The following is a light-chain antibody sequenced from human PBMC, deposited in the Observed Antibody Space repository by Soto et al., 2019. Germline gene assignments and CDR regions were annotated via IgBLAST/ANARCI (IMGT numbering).Light chain of an antibody. CDR3: SSYTSSSTLEV. CDR2: DVS. V-gene: IGLV2-14*01. CDR1: SSDVGGYNY. J-gene: IGLJ2*01. Sequence: QSALTQPASVSGSPGQSITISCTGTSSDVGGYNYVSWYQQHPGKAPKLMIDDVSNRPSGVSNRFSGSKSGNTASLTISGLQAEDEADYYCSSYTSSSTLEVFGGGTKLTVL.